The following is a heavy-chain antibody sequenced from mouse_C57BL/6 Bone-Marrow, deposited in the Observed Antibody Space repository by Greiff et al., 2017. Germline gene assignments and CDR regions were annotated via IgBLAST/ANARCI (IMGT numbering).Heavy chain of an antibody. CDR1: GFPITSGYY. CDR3: AGDSTGNYAMDD. D-gene: IGHD4-1*02. V-gene: IGHV12-3*01. J-gene: IGHJ4*01. Sequence: VKLQESGPGLVKPSQSLFLTCSITGFPITSGYYWIWIRQSPGKPLEWMGYITHSGETFYNPSLQSPISITRETSKNQFFLQLNSVTTEDTAMYYCAGDSTGNYAMDDWGQGTSVTVSS. CDR2: ITHSGET.